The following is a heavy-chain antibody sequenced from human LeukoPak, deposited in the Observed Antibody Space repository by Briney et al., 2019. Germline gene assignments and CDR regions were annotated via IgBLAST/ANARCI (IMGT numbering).Heavy chain of an antibody. CDR2: ISGSGGST. Sequence: GGSLRLPCAASGFTFSSYAMSWVRQAPGKGLEWVSAISGSGGSTYYADSVKGRFTISRDNSKNTLYLQVNSLRAEDTAVYYCAKGRGYYDSSGYYPNDYWGQGTLVTVSS. J-gene: IGHJ4*02. CDR3: AKGRGYYDSSGYYPNDY. CDR1: GFTFSSYA. D-gene: IGHD3-22*01. V-gene: IGHV3-23*01.